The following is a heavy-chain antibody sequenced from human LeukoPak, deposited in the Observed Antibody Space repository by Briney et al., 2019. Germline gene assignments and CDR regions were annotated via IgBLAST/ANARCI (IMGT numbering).Heavy chain of an antibody. V-gene: IGHV3-48*01. D-gene: IGHD3-22*01. J-gene: IGHJ4*02. CDR3: ARDLLYDSSGIFDY. CDR1: GFTFSSYN. CDR2: ISSSSSTI. Sequence: TGGSLRLSCAASGFTFSSYNMNWVRQAPGKGLEWVSYISSSSSTIYYADSVKGRFTISRDNAKNSLYLQMNSLRAEDTAVYYCARDLLYDSSGIFDYWGQGTLVTVSS.